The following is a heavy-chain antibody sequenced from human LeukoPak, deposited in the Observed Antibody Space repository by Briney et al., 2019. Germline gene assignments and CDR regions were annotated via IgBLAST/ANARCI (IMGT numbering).Heavy chain of an antibody. V-gene: IGHV3-15*01. CDR1: GFTFSNAW. J-gene: IGHJ4*02. CDR3: TTGPGYSGYDYYFDY. D-gene: IGHD5-12*01. Sequence: GGSLRLSCAASGFTFSNAWMSWVRQAPGKGLEWVGRIKSKTDGGTTDYAAPVKGRFTISRDVSKNTLYLQMNSLKTEDTAVYYCTTGPGYSGYDYYFDYWGQGTLVTVSS. CDR2: IKSKTDGGTT.